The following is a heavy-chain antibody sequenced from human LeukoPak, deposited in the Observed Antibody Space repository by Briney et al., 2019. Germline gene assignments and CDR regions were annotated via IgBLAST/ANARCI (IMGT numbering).Heavy chain of an antibody. CDR1: GGSISSYY. J-gene: IGHJ4*02. D-gene: IGHD2-2*01. V-gene: IGHV4-4*07. Sequence: SETLSLTCTVSGGSISSYYWSWIRQPAGKGLEWIGRIYTSGSTNYNPSLKSRVTMSVDTSKNQFSLKLSSVTAADTAVYYCARIGYCSSTSCIDYWGQGTLVTVSS. CDR3: ARIGYCSSTSCIDY. CDR2: IYTSGST.